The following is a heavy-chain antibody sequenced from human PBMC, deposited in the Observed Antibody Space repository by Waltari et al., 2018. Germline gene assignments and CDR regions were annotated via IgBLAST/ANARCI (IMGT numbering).Heavy chain of an antibody. CDR1: GGSISSGSYY. CDR2: IYTSGST. V-gene: IGHV4-61*02. D-gene: IGHD6-19*01. Sequence: QVQLQESGPGLVKPSQTLSLTCTVSGGSISSGSYYWSWIRQPAGKGLEWIGRIYTSGSTNYNPSLKSRVTRSVDTSKNQFSLKLSSVTAADTAVYYCARAGGWYPWDYWGQGTLVTVSS. CDR3: ARAGGWYPWDY. J-gene: IGHJ4*02.